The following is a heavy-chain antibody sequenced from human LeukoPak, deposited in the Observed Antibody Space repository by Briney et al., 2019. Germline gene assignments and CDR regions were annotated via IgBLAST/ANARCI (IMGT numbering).Heavy chain of an antibody. CDR3: ATGRVSSSTWYSTYYYYFYMDV. J-gene: IGHJ6*03. D-gene: IGHD1-1*01. Sequence: SETLSLTCTVSGYSISTSYYWDWIRQPPGKGLEWIGYVDHTGSTNFNPSLNGRVSISRDTTKNLFSLRLRSVTAADTAVYFCATGRVSSSTWYSTYYYYFYMDVWGKGTTVTVSS. CDR1: GYSISTSYY. V-gene: IGHV4-61*03. CDR2: VDHTGST.